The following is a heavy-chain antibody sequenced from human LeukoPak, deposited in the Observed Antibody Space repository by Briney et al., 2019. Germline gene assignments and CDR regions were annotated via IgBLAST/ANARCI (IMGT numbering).Heavy chain of an antibody. CDR3: ARDVPERYCSSTSCSTHAFDI. CDR2: IYTSGNT. V-gene: IGHV4-61*02. D-gene: IGHD2-2*01. J-gene: IGHJ3*02. CDR1: SGSISSGGYY. Sequence: SETLSLTCTVFSGSISSGGYYWSWIRQPPGKGLEWIGRIYTSGNTNYNPSLKSRVTISVDTSKNQFSLKLSSVTAADTAVYYCARDVPERYCSSTSCSTHAFDIWGQGTMVTVSS.